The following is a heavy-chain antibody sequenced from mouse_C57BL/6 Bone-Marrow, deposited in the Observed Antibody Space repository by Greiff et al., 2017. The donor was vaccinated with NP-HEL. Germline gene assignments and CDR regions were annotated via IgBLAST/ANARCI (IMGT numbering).Heavy chain of an antibody. CDR2: IDPSDSYP. V-gene: IGHV1-69*01. CDR3: ARRLEAY. J-gene: IGHJ3*01. CDR1: GYTFTSYW. Sequence: QVQLQQPGAELVMPGASVKLSCKASGYTFTSYWMHWVKQRPGQGLEWIGEIDPSDSYPNYNQKFKGKSTLTVDKSSSTAYMQLSSLTSEDSAVYYCARRLEAYWGQGTLVTVSA.